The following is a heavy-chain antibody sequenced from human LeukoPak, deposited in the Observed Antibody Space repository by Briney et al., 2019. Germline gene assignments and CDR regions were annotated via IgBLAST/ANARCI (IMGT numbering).Heavy chain of an antibody. CDR2: ISSSSSTI. CDR3: ANPAFIAAAGTSGGY. J-gene: IGHJ4*02. CDR1: GFTFSSYS. D-gene: IGHD6-13*01. Sequence: PGGSLRLSCAASGFTFSSYSMNWVRQAPGKGLEWVSYISSSSSTIYYADSVKGRFTISRDNAKNSLYLQMNSLRAEDTAVYYCANPAFIAAAGTSGGYWGQGTLVTVSS. V-gene: IGHV3-48*01.